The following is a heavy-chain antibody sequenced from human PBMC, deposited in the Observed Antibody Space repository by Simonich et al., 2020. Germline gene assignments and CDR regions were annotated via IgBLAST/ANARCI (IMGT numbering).Heavy chain of an antibody. CDR2: SNPNSGGT. D-gene: IGHD7-27*01. Sequence: QVQLVQSGAEVTKPGASVKVSCKASGYTFTGYYMHWVRQAPGQGLGGMGWSNPNSGGTNDAQKFQGRVTMTRDTSISTAYMELSRRRSDDTAVYYCARGRLTGDKGAFDIWGQGTMVTVSS. J-gene: IGHJ3*02. V-gene: IGHV1-2*02. CDR1: GYTFTGYY. CDR3: ARGRLTGDKGAFDI.